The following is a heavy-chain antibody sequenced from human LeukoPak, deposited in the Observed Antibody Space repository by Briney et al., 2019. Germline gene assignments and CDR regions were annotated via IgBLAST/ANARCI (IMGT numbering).Heavy chain of an antibody. CDR2: IRSKANSYAT. CDR1: GFTFSGSA. V-gene: IGHV3-73*01. D-gene: IGHD3-3*01. Sequence: GGSLRLSCAASGFTFSGSAMHWVRQASGKGLEWVGRIRSKANSYATAYAASVKGRFTISRDDSKNTAYLQMNSLKTEDTAVYYCTSQESFWSGYYNNYWGQGTLVTVSS. CDR3: TSQESFWSGYYNNY. J-gene: IGHJ4*02.